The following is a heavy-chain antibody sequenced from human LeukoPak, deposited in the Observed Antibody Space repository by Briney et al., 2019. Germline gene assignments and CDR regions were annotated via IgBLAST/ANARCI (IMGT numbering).Heavy chain of an antibody. J-gene: IGHJ4*02. Sequence: GGSLRLSCAASGFTFSSYGMHWVRQAPGKGLEWVAFIRYDGSNKYYADSVKGRFTISRDNSKNTLYLQMNSLRAEDTAVFYCAQEYKSSDPRDDSSNWLFDYWGQGTLVTVSS. D-gene: IGHD4-11*01. CDR1: GFTFSSYG. CDR2: IRYDGSNK. CDR3: AQEYKSSDPRDDSSNWLFDY. V-gene: IGHV3-30*02.